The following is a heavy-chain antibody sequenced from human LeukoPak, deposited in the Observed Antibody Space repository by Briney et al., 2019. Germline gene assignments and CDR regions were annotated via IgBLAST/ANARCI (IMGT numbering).Heavy chain of an antibody. CDR2: IYPGDSDT. Sequence: GESLKISCEASGYKFDKYWIAWVRQVPGEGLEWLGVIYPGDSDTRYSPSFQGHVTISADKSISTAFLQWNSLKASDTAIYYCARRLYDFWSGHYYLGMDVWGQGTAVTVSS. CDR3: ARRLYDFWSGHYYLGMDV. V-gene: IGHV5-51*01. D-gene: IGHD3/OR15-3a*01. J-gene: IGHJ6*02. CDR1: GYKFDKYW.